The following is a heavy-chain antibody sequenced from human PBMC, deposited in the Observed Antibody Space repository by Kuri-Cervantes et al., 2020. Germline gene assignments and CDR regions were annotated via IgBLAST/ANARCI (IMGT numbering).Heavy chain of an antibody. CDR3: ARARRYGVGSYDYLYMDV. J-gene: IGHJ6*03. Sequence: GESLKISCAASGFTFSSYEMNWVRQAPGKGLEWVSSISSSSSGIYYADSVKGRFTISRDNSKNTLYLQMNSLRAEDTAVYYCARARRYGVGSYDYLYMDVWGKGTTVTVSS. D-gene: IGHD3-10*01. CDR2: ISSSSSGI. CDR1: GFTFSSYE. V-gene: IGHV3-48*01.